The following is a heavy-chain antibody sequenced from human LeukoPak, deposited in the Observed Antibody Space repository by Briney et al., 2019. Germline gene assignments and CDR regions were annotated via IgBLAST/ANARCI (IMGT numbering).Heavy chain of an antibody. V-gene: IGHV5-51*01. D-gene: IGHD6-19*01. J-gene: IGHJ5*01. CDR3: ARSFPGLDSSGWFDY. CDR2: IYPGDSDT. CDR1: EYRFSGYW. Sequence: KNGESLKISCKGSEYRFSGYWIGWVRQMPGKGLEWMGIIYPGDSDTRYSPSFQGQVTISADKSISTAYLQWSSLKASDTAMYYCARSFPGLDSSGWFDYWGQGTLVTVSS.